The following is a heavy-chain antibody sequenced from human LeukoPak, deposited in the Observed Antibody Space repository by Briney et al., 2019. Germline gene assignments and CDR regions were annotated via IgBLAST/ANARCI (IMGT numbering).Heavy chain of an antibody. Sequence: GGSLRLSCAASGFTFSSYAMSWVRQAPGKGLEWVSAISGSGGSTYYADSVKGRFTISRDNSKNTLYLQMNSLRAEDTAVYYXXXXXXXXAGVLYYFDYWGQGTLVTVSS. J-gene: IGHJ4*02. V-gene: IGHV3-23*01. CDR3: XXXXXXXAGVLYYFDY. CDR2: ISGSGGST. CDR1: GFTFSSYA. D-gene: IGHD7-27*01.